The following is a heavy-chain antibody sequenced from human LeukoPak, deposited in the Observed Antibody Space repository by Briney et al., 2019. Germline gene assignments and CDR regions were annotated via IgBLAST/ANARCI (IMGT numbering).Heavy chain of an antibody. D-gene: IGHD3-16*01. J-gene: IGHJ4*02. CDR3: VRIPYTGGDYGAYFDY. Sequence: SGGSLRLSCAASGLRFHRFSMNWVRQAPGKGLEWVSSISRDSDHRYYADSVKGRFTVSRDNAKNSLYLQMNSSRVEDTAVYYCVRIPYTGGDYGAYFDYWGQGTLVLVSS. V-gene: IGHV3-21*01. CDR1: GLRFHRFS. CDR2: ISRDSDHR.